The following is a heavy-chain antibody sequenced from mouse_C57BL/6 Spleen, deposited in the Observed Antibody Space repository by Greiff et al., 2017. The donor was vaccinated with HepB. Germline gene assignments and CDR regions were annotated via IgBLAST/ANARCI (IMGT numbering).Heavy chain of an antibody. CDR3: ASRWLLGYFDV. Sequence: EVKLVESGPGLVKPSQSLSLTCSVTGYSITSGYYWNWIRQFPGNKLEWMGYISYDGSNNYNPSLKNRISITRDTSKNQFFLKLNSVTTEDTATYYCASRWLLGYFDVWGTGTTVTVSS. CDR2: ISYDGSN. CDR1: GYSITSGYY. V-gene: IGHV3-6*01. J-gene: IGHJ1*03. D-gene: IGHD2-3*01.